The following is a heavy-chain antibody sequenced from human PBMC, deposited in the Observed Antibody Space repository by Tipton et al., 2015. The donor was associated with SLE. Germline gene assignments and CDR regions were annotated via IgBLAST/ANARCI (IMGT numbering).Heavy chain of an antibody. Sequence: GSLRLSCTASGFTFSRNSINWVRQAPGKGLEWVSSISSRSTHIYYLDSVKGRFTISRDNTKNSLYLQMNSLRAEDTAVYYCARDGGVHSGYDPFDYWGQGTLVTVSS. J-gene: IGHJ4*02. D-gene: IGHD5-12*01. CDR1: GFTFSRNS. V-gene: IGHV3-21*03. CDR3: ARDGGVHSGYDPFDY. CDR2: ISSRSTHI.